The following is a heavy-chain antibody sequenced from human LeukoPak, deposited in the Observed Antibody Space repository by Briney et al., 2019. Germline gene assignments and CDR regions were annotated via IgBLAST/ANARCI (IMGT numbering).Heavy chain of an antibody. CDR3: ARGTGNWNDALFDY. CDR2: ISSNGIST. V-gene: IGHV3-64*01. D-gene: IGHD1-1*01. CDR1: GFTFSTYA. Sequence: GGSLRLSCAASGFTFSTYAMHWVRQAPGKGLEYVSSISSNGISTYYANSVKGRFTISRDNSRNTLYLQMGSLRAEDMAVYYCARGTGNWNDALFDYWGQGTLVTVSS. J-gene: IGHJ4*02.